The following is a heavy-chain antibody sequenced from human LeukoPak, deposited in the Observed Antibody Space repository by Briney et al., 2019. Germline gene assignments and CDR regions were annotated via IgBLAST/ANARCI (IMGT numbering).Heavy chain of an antibody. Sequence: SVKVSCKASGGTFSSYAISWVRQAPGQGLEWMGGIIPIFGTANYAQKFQGRVTITTDESTSTAYMELSSLRSEDTAVYYCARDIEPWLAKSGYEGAFDIWGQGTMVTVSS. CDR1: GGTFSSYA. V-gene: IGHV1-69*05. J-gene: IGHJ3*02. CDR2: IIPIFGTA. CDR3: ARDIEPWLAKSGYEGAFDI. D-gene: IGHD5-12*01.